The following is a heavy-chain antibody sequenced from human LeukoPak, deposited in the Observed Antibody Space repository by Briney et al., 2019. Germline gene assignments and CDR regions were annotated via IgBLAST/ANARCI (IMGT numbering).Heavy chain of an antibody. J-gene: IGHJ4*02. CDR1: GFTFSSYA. Sequence: PGGSLRLSCAASGFTFSSYAMHWVRQAPGKGLEWVAVISYDGSNKYYADSVKGRLTISRDNSKNTLYLQMNSLRAEDTAVYYCARVGSLRYFDWLFDYWGQGTLVTVSS. CDR2: ISYDGSNK. D-gene: IGHD3-9*01. CDR3: ARVGSLRYFDWLFDY. V-gene: IGHV3-30*04.